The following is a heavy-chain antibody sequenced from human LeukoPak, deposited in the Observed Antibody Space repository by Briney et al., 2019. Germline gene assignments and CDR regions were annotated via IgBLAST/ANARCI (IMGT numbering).Heavy chain of an antibody. J-gene: IGHJ4*02. CDR1: GFTFSTYW. V-gene: IGHV3-7*01. Sequence: PGGSLRLSCAASGFTFSTYWMSWVRQAPGKGLEWVANIKQDGSEEDYVDSVKGRFTVSRDNAKNSLYLQMSSLRPEDTAIYYCARGTAVTAGIDYWGQGTLVTVPS. CDR3: ARGTAVTAGIDY. D-gene: IGHD6-13*01. CDR2: IKQDGSEE.